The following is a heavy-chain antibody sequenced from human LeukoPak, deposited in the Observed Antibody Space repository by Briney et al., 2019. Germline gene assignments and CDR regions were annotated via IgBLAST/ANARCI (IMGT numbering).Heavy chain of an antibody. CDR3: ARQFKGLLDS. V-gene: IGHV4-59*08. J-gene: IGHJ4*02. CDR2: ISNGGST. CDR1: GGAVRDSKY. Sequence: SETLSLTCSVSGGAVRDSKYWTWLRKSPEDGLEWIGYISNGGSTEYNPSLRSRVTISLDTSKNQFSLKLISMTTADRAVYYCARQFKGLLDSWGQGTLVTVSS.